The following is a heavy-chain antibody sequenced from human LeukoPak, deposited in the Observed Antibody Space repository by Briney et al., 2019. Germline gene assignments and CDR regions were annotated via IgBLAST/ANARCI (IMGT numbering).Heavy chain of an antibody. Sequence: SVKVSCKASGGTFSNYPISWVRQAPGQGLEWMGRVIPILGVSNYAQKFQGRVTITADKSTSTAYMELSSLRSEDTAIYYCARGSSHSLHYWGQGTLVTVSS. CDR1: GGTFSNYP. CDR2: VIPILGVS. J-gene: IGHJ4*02. CDR3: ARGSSHSLHY. V-gene: IGHV1-69*04. D-gene: IGHD6-13*01.